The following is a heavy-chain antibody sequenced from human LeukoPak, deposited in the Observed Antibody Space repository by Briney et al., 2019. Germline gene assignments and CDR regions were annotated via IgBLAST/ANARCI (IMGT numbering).Heavy chain of an antibody. CDR3: AKGRDYFDY. V-gene: IGHV4-34*01. J-gene: IGHJ4*02. CDR2: INHSGST. CDR1: GGSFSGYY. Sequence: PSETLSLTCAVYGGSFSGYYWSWIRQPPGKGLEWIGEINHSGSTNYNPSLKSRVTISVDTSKNQFSLKLSSVTAADTAVYYCAKGRDYFDYWGQGTLVTVSS.